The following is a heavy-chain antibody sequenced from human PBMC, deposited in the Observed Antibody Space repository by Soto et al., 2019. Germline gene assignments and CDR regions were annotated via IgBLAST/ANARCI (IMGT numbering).Heavy chain of an antibody. CDR2: INPSGDST. V-gene: IGHV1-46*03. D-gene: IGHD2-15*01. J-gene: IGHJ6*03. CDR3: ARDLQVAYCSGGSCRLDYYYYYMDV. Sequence: QVQLVQSGAEVQKPGASVKVSCKASGYTFTSYYMHWVRQAPGQGLEWMGIINPSGDSTSYAQKFHGGVTRTRKASTIIVYTELRSVRYEDAPVYYEARDLQVAYCSGGSCRLDYYYYYMDVWVKGTTVTVSS. CDR1: GYTFTSYY.